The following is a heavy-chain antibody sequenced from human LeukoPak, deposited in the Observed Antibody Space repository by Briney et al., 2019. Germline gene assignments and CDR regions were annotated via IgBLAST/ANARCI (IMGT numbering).Heavy chain of an antibody. CDR3: AREDYGDYGLRN. Sequence: SETLSLTCTVSGGSISSYYWSWIRQPPGKGLEWIGYIYYSGSTNYNPSLKSRVTISVDTSKNQFSLKLSSVTAADTAVYYCAREDYGDYGLRNWGQGTLVTVPS. CDR2: IYYSGST. V-gene: IGHV4-59*01. D-gene: IGHD4-17*01. CDR1: GGSISSYY. J-gene: IGHJ4*02.